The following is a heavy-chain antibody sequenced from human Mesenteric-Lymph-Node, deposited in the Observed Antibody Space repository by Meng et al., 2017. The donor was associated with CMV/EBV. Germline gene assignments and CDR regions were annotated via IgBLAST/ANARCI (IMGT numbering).Heavy chain of an antibody. CDR2: ISSSRRYI. J-gene: IGHJ5*02. D-gene: IGHD3-16*01. V-gene: IGHV3-21*01. CDR3: TREGGRGWFDP. Sequence: GESLKISCAASGFTFNTYAVGWVRQAPGKGLEWVSSISSSRRYIYYADSVQGRFTISRENAKMSLYLQMNSLRAEDTALYYCTREGGRGWFDPWGQGTLVTVSS. CDR1: GFTFNTYA.